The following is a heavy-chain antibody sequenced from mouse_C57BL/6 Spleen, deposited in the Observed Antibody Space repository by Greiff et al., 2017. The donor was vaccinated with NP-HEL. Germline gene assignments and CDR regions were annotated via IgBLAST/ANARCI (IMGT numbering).Heavy chain of an antibody. V-gene: IGHV1-9*01. CDR1: GYTFTGYW. D-gene: IGHD1-1*01. CDR2: ILPGSGST. J-gene: IGHJ1*03. Sequence: VKLMESGAELMKPGASVKLSCKATGYTFTGYWIEWVKQRPGHGLEWIGEILPGSGSTNYNEKFKGKATFTADTSSNTAYMQLSSLTTEDSAIYYCARGAYYYGSPYWYFDVWGTGTTVTVSS. CDR3: ARGAYYYGSPYWYFDV.